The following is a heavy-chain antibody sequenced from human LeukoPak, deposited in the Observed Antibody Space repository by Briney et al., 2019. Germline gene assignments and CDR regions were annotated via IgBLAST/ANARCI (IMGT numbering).Heavy chain of an antibody. V-gene: IGHV3-13*01. CDR2: IGTAGDT. CDR1: GFTFSSYD. J-gene: IGHJ4*02. CDR3: ARAYSGYWSVSHFDY. D-gene: IGHD3-22*01. Sequence: PGGSLRLSCAASGFTFSSYDMHWVRQATGKGLEWVSAIGTAGDTYYPGSVKGRFTISRENAKNSLYLQMNSLRAGDTAVYYCARAYSGYWSVSHFDYWGQGTLVTVSS.